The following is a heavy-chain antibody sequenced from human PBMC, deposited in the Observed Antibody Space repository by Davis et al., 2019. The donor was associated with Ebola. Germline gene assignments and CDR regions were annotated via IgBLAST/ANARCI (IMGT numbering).Heavy chain of an antibody. CDR2: ISGSGGTT. J-gene: IGHJ4*02. V-gene: IGHV3-23*01. CDR3: AKLAGITMISNLDY. Sequence: GESLKISCAVSGFSVSNKYVTWVRQAPGKGLELVSVISGSGGTTYYADSVKGRFTISRDSSKNTLYLQMNSLRAEDTAVYYCAKLAGITMISNLDYWGQGTLVTVSS. CDR1: GFSVSNKY. D-gene: IGHD3-22*01.